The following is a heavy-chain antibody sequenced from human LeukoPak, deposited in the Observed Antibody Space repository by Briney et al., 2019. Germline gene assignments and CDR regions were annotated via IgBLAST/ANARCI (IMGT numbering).Heavy chain of an antibody. J-gene: IGHJ4*02. V-gene: IGHV3-11*03. Sequence: PGGSLRLSCAASGFTFSDYYMNWIRQAPGKGLEWLSHISGTSTYINYADSVRGRFTISRDSAENSLYLQMNSLRAEDTAVYYCVRRMTTSNWEYFDSWGQGTLVTVSS. CDR2: ISGTSTYI. CDR1: GFTFSDYY. CDR3: VRRMTTSNWEYFDS. D-gene: IGHD4-11*01.